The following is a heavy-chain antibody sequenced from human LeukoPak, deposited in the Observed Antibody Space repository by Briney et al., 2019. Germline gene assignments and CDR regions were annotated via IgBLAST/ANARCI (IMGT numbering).Heavy chain of an antibody. V-gene: IGHV4-61*02. D-gene: IGHD3-22*01. CDR1: GGSISSGSYY. Sequence: SQTLSLTCTVSGGSISSGSYYWSWIRQPAGKGLEWIGRIYTSGSTNYNPSLKSRVTISVDTSKNQFSLKLSSVTAADTAVYYCARGSGYPNWFDPWGQGTLVTVSS. CDR2: IYTSGST. J-gene: IGHJ5*02. CDR3: ARGSGYPNWFDP.